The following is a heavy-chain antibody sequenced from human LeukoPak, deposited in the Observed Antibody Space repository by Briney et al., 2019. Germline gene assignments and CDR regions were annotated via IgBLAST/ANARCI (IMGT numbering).Heavy chain of an antibody. Sequence: GGSLRLSCAASGFTFISYWMSWVRQAPGKGLEWVAMIKQDGSEKHYVDSVKGRFTISSDNTKNSLNLQMNSLRAEDTAVYYCATLDTAMVTNFGYWGQGTLVTVSS. D-gene: IGHD5-18*01. V-gene: IGHV3-7*01. J-gene: IGHJ4*02. CDR3: ATLDTAMVTNFGY. CDR2: IKQDGSEK. CDR1: GFTFISYW.